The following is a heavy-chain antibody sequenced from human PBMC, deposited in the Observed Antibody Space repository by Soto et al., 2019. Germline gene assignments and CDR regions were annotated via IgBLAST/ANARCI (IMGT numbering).Heavy chain of an antibody. Sequence: GESLKISCKGSGYSFTSYWISWVRQMPGKGLEWMGRIDPSDSYTKYSPSFQGHVTMSADKSISTAYLQWSSLKASDTAMYYCARHGSGTSYYDFWSGFPGGRGMDVWGQGTTVTVSS. CDR3: ARHGSGTSYYDFWSGFPGGRGMDV. J-gene: IGHJ6*02. CDR1: GYSFTSYW. V-gene: IGHV5-10-1*01. D-gene: IGHD3-3*01. CDR2: IDPSDSYT.